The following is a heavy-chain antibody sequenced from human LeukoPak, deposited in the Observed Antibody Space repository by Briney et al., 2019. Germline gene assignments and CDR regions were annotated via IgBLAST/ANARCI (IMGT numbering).Heavy chain of an antibody. Sequence: GASVKVSCKASGYTFTGYYMHWVRQAPGQGLEWMGWINPYSGGTNYAQKFQGRVTMTGYTPISTACMVLSRLRSDDTAVYYCARASLPYSSSSWFDPWGQGTLVTVSS. CDR3: ARASLPYSSSSWFDP. CDR2: INPYSGGT. J-gene: IGHJ5*02. CDR1: GYTFTGYY. D-gene: IGHD6-6*01. V-gene: IGHV1-2*02.